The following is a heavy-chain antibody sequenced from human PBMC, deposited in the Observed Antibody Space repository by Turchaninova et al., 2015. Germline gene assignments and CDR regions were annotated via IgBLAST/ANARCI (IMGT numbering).Heavy chain of an antibody. CDR2: IHHAGDT. V-gene: IGHV4-34*01. CDR1: GGSFSGFY. CDR3: ARGSYCSSTTCYNKSLFNT. Sequence: QVQVQQWGAGLLKPSETLSLTCAVYGGSFSGFYWTWIRQPPGRVVVWIGGIHHAGDTNYNPSLKGRVGRSVDATKDQCSLRLGSVTAADTAVYYYARGSYCSSTTCYNKSLFNTWGQGTLVTVSS. D-gene: IGHD2-2*02. J-gene: IGHJ5*02.